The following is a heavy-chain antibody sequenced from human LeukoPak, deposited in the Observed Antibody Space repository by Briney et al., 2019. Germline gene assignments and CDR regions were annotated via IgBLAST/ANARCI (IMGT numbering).Heavy chain of an antibody. J-gene: IGHJ6*02. V-gene: IGHV4-38-2*02. D-gene: IGHD3-16*01. CDR1: GYSISSGYY. CDR3: ARVGEGYNHPYYYYGMDV. CDR2: IYHSGST. Sequence: SETLSLTCTVSGYSISSGYYWGWIRQPPGKGLEWIGSIYHSGSTYYNPSLKSRVTISVDTSKNQFSLKLSSVTAADTAVYYCARVGEGYNHPYYYYGMDVWGQGTTVTVSS.